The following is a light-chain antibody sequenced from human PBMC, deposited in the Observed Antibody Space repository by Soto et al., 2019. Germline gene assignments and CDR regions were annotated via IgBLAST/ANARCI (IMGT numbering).Light chain of an antibody. CDR2: EVS. CDR3: SSYTSSSTPFV. V-gene: IGLV2-14*01. CDR1: SSDVGGYIY. Sequence: QSVLTQPASVSGSPGQSITISCTGTSSDVGGYIYVSWYQQHLGKAPKLMIYEVSNRPSGVSYRFSGSKSGNTASLTISGLQAEDEADYYCSSYTSSSTPFVFGTGTKVTVL. J-gene: IGLJ1*01.